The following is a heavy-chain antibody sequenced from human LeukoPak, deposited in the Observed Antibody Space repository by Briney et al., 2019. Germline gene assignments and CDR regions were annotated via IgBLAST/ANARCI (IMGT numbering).Heavy chain of an antibody. V-gene: IGHV5-51*01. CDR2: IYCDGYKI. J-gene: IGHJ4*02. CDR3: ARRAALGMRYFDS. D-gene: IGHD3-16*01. CDR1: GYIFTNYW. Sequence: GESLKISCQASGYIFTNYWIGWVRRMPGQGLEWMAIIYCDGYKITYSPSFQSQVTISVDKSISTAYLQWSSLKASDTAIYFCARRAALGMRYFDSWGQGGLLTVSS.